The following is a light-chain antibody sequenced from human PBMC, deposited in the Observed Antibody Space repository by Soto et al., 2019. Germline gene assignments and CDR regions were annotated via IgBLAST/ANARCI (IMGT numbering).Light chain of an antibody. CDR1: SSDVGGYNY. CDR2: EVS. V-gene: IGLV2-14*01. J-gene: IGLJ1*01. CDR3: SSYTSSSTPVWV. Sequence: QSALTQPASVSGSPGQSITISCTGTSSDVGGYNYVSWYQQHPGKAPKLMIYEVSNRPSGVSNRFSGSKSGNTASLTISGLQAEDEADYYCSSYTSSSTPVWVFGTGTKVTVL.